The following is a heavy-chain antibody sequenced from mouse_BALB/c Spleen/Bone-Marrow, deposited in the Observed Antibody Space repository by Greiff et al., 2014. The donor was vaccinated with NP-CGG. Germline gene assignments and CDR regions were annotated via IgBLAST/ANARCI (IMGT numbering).Heavy chain of an antibody. CDR1: GFSLTSYG. CDR3: GGVYLWYFDV. J-gene: IGHJ1*01. V-gene: IGHV2-9*02. Sequence: VKLQESGPGLVAPSQSLSITCTVSGFSLTSYGVHWVRQPPGKGLEWLGVIWAGGSTNYNSALMSRLSISKDNSKSQVFLKMNSLEADGAGGGWWGGVYLWYFDVWGAGTTVTVSS. D-gene: IGHD1-1*02. CDR2: IWAGGST.